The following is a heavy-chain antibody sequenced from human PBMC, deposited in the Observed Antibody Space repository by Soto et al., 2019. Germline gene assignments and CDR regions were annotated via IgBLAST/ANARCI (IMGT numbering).Heavy chain of an antibody. CDR2: IIPIFGTA. J-gene: IGHJ6*02. Sequence: ASVKVSCKASGGTFSSYAISWVRQAPGQGLEWMGGIIPIFGTANYAQKFQGRVAITADESTSTAYMELSSLRSEDTAVYYCARDRIAAAGSHNYYGMDVWGQGTTVTVSS. CDR1: GGTFSSYA. D-gene: IGHD6-13*01. CDR3: ARDRIAAAGSHNYYGMDV. V-gene: IGHV1-69*13.